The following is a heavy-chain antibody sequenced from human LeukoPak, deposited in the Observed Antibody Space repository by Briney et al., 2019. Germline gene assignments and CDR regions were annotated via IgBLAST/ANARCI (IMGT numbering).Heavy chain of an antibody. V-gene: IGHV4-4*02. CDR1: GGSISSTNW. CDR2: IYHDGTT. CDR3: ANSRDYGWFDP. Sequence: SSETLSLTAAVSGGSISSTNWWNWVPQPPGKGLERIAEIYHDGTTTYNPSLKSRISMSIDKSKHQFSLTLSSVTAADTAVYFCANSRDYGWFDPWGKGTLVTVSS. J-gene: IGHJ5*01. D-gene: IGHD3-16*01.